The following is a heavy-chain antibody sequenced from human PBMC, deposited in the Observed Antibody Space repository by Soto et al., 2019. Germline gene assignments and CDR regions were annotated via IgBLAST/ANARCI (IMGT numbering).Heavy chain of an antibody. CDR1: GGTFSSYT. D-gene: IGHD6-25*01. CDR2: IIPIIGIA. Sequence: QVQLVQSGAEVKKPGSSVKVSCKASGGTFSSYTISWVRQAPGQGLEWMGRIIPIIGIANYAQKFQGRVPIPADKSTSTANMELRILRSEDTAVYYCARSGYGGNNYWYFDLWGRGTLVTVSS. V-gene: IGHV1-69*02. J-gene: IGHJ2*01. CDR3: ARSGYGGNNYWYFDL.